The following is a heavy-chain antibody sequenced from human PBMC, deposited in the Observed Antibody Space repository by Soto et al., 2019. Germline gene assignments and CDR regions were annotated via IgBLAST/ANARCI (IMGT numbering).Heavy chain of an antibody. CDR2: ISAYNGNT. CDR1: GYTFTSYG. D-gene: IGHD4-17*01. V-gene: IGHV1-18*01. J-gene: IGHJ6*02. CDR3: ARDDYGYYYGMDV. Sequence: QVQLVQSGAEVKKPGASVKVSCKASGYTFTSYGISWVRQAPGQGLEWMGWISAYNGNTNYAQKLQGRVXXTXDRXTSTAYMELRSLRSDDTAVYYCARDDYGYYYGMDVWGQGTTVTVSS.